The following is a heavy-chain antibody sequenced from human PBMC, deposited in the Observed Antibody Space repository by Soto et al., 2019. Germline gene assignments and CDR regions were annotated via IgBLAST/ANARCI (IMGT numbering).Heavy chain of an antibody. CDR2: INAGNGNT. J-gene: IGHJ4*02. CDR1: GYTFTSYA. CDR3: ARGVQYWQLVY. V-gene: IGHV1-3*01. D-gene: IGHD6-6*01. Sequence: QVQLVQSGAEVKKPGASVKVSCKASGYTFTSYAMHWVRQAPGQRLEWMGWINAGNGNTKNSQKFQGRVTITRDTSASTAYMELSSLRSEDTAVYYCARGVQYWQLVYWGQGTLVTVSS.